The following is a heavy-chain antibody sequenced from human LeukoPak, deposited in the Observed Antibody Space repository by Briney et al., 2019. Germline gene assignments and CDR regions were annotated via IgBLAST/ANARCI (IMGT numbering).Heavy chain of an antibody. CDR3: VKDQYSSSWYSVGGDPSFDY. J-gene: IGHJ4*02. CDR2: ISSNGGST. Sequence: GGSLRLSCAASGFTFSSHAMSWVRQAPGKGLEYVSAISSNGGSTYYADSVKGRFTISRDNSKNTLYLQMSSLRAEDTAVYYCVKDQYSSSWYSVGGDPSFDYWGQGTLVTVSS. V-gene: IGHV3-64D*06. D-gene: IGHD6-13*01. CDR1: GFTFSSHA.